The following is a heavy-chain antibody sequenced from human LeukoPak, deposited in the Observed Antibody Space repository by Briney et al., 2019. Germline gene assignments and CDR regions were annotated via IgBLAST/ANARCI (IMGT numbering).Heavy chain of an antibody. CDR2: IYYSGST. Sequence: NPSETLSLTCTVSGGSISSSSYYWGWIRQPPGKGLEWIGSIYYSGSTSYNPSLNSRVTISLDTSKNQFSLNLSSVTAADTAVYYCARRESSGFFDYWGQGTLVTVSS. D-gene: IGHD6-19*01. CDR3: ARRESSGFFDY. V-gene: IGHV4-39*07. J-gene: IGHJ4*02. CDR1: GGSISSSSYY.